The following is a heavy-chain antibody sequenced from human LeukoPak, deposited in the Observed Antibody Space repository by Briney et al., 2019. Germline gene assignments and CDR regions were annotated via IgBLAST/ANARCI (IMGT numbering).Heavy chain of an antibody. CDR2: ISATGGST. CDR3: AKRSDSSGSYYFDY. Sequence: GGSLRLSCAASGFSFSSYAMNWVRQAPGKGLEWVSAISATGGSTYYADPVKGRFTTSRDNSKNTLYLQMNSLRAEDTAVYYCAKRSDSSGSYYFDYWGPGTLVTVSS. J-gene: IGHJ4*02. CDR1: GFSFSSYA. D-gene: IGHD3-22*01. V-gene: IGHV3-23*01.